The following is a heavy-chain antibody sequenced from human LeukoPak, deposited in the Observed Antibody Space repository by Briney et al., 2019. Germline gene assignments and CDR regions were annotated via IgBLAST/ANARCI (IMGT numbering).Heavy chain of an antibody. V-gene: IGHV4-59*01. D-gene: IGHD3-9*01. CDR3: ARATYYDILTGYGVPANFDY. J-gene: IGHJ4*02. CDR1: GGSISSYY. CDR2: IYYSGST. Sequence: KTSETLSLTCTVPGGSISSYYWSWIRQPPGKGLEWIGYIYYSGSTNYNPSLKSRVTISVDTSKNQFSLKLSSVTAADTAVYYCARATYYDILTGYGVPANFDYWGQGTLVTVSS.